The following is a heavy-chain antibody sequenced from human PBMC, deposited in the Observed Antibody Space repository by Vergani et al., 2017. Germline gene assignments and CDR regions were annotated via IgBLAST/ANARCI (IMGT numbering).Heavy chain of an antibody. Sequence: QVQLQESGPGLVKPSETLSLTCTVSGGSISSYYWRWIRQPSGKGVEWIGYIYYRGSTNYNPSLKSRVIISVDTSKYQFSLKLSAVTAADTAVYYCARETAAAGTADYWGQGTLVTVSS. J-gene: IGHJ4*02. CDR3: ARETAAAGTADY. D-gene: IGHD6-13*01. V-gene: IGHV4-59*01. CDR2: IYYRGST. CDR1: GGSISSYY.